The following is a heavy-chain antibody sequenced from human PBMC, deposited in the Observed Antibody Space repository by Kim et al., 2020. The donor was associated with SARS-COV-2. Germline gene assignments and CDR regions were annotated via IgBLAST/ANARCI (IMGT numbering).Heavy chain of an antibody. CDR3: AREVDTAFTPSYYYYYGMDV. J-gene: IGHJ6*02. D-gene: IGHD5-18*01. Sequence: RFTISRDNAKNSLYLKMNSLRAEDTAVYYCAREVDTAFTPSYYYYYGMDVWGQGTTVTVSS. V-gene: IGHV3-48*03.